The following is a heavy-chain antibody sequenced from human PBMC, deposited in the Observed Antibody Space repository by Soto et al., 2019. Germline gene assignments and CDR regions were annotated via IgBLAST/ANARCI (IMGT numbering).Heavy chain of an antibody. Sequence: SETLSLTCTVSSGSISSSNWWSWVRQPPGKGLEWIGEIYHSGSTNYNPSLKSRVTISVDKSKNQFSLKLSSVTAADTAVYYWGGGGGGLWFGELSRYYYYGMDVWGQGTTVTVSS. V-gene: IGHV4-4*02. CDR3: GGGGGGLWFGELSRYYYYGMDV. CDR1: SGSISSSNW. CDR2: IYHSGST. D-gene: IGHD3-10*01. J-gene: IGHJ6*02.